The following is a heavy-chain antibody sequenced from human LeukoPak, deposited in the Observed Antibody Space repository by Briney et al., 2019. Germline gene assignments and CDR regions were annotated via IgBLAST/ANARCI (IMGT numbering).Heavy chain of an antibody. CDR3: ARDAPQVPAAGVLAS. CDR1: GFTFSDNY. Sequence: PGGSLRLSCAASGFTFSDNYMSWVRQAPGKGLEWVSVMYSRGDTYYADSVKGRFTFSRDISENTLYLQMNGLRTEDTAMYYCARDAPQVPAAGVLASWGQGTLVTVSS. D-gene: IGHD6-13*01. J-gene: IGHJ5*02. V-gene: IGHV3-53*01. CDR2: MYSRGDT.